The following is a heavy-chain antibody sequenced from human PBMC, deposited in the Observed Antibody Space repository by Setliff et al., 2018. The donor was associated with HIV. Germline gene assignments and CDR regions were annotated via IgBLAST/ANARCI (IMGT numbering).Heavy chain of an antibody. Sequence: PSETLSLTCTVSGVSVSGTAYYWAWIRQPPGRGLEWIGNIYYTGNTNYNSSLKSRISMSMVASKKQIFLELSTVSAADTAVYYRARQQGDSRGFYPHFDYWGQGRLVTVSS. J-gene: IGHJ4*02. CDR3: ARQQGDSRGFYPHFDY. CDR1: GVSVSGTAYY. D-gene: IGHD3-22*01. V-gene: IGHV4-39*01. CDR2: IYYTGNT.